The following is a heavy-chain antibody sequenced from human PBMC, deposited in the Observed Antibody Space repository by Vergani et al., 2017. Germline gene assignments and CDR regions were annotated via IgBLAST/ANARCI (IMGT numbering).Heavy chain of an antibody. CDR2: IYYSGST. CDR1: GGSVSSGSYY. CDR3: ARTRRGVSTLYYYYYYYMDV. J-gene: IGHJ6*03. V-gene: IGHV4-61*10. D-gene: IGHD3-10*01. Sequence: QVQLQESGPGLVKPSETLSLTCTVSGGSVSSGSYYWSWIRQPAGKGLEWIGYIYYSGSTNYNPSLKSRVTISVDTSKNQFSLKLSSVTAADTAVYYCARTRRGVSTLYYYYYYYMDVWGKGTTVTVSS.